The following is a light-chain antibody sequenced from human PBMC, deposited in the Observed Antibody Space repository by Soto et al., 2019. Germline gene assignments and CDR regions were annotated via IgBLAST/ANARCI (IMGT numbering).Light chain of an antibody. Sequence: QSVLTQPASVSGSPGQSITISCTGTSSDVGGYNYVSWYQQHPGEAPKLMIYEVSNRPSGVSNRFSGSKSGNTASLTISGLQAEDEADYYCSSYTSSSTLVFGTGTNVTVL. V-gene: IGLV2-14*01. CDR2: EVS. CDR1: SSDVGGYNY. CDR3: SSYTSSSTLV. J-gene: IGLJ1*01.